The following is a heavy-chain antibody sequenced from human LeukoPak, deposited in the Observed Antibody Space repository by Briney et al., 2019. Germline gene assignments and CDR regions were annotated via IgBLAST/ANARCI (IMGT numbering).Heavy chain of an antibody. Sequence: SETLSLTCTVSGGSISSYYWSWIRQPPGKGLEWIGYIYYSGSTNYNPSLKSRVTISVDTSKNQFSLKLSSVTATDTAVYYCARGTSGISWYYFDYWGQGTLVTVSS. CDR1: GGSISSYY. CDR2: IYYSGST. CDR3: ARGTSGISWYYFDY. D-gene: IGHD3-10*01. V-gene: IGHV4-59*01. J-gene: IGHJ4*02.